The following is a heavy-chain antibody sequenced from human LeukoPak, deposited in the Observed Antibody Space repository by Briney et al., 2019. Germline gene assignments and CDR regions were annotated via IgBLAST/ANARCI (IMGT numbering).Heavy chain of an antibody. CDR3: ARQPSRYYGMDV. Sequence: SETLSLTCTVSGGSISSYYWSWIRQPPGKGLEWIGYIYYSGSTNYNPSLKSRVTIPVDTSKNQFSLKLSSVTAADTAVYYCARQPSRYYGMDVWGQGTTVTVSS. J-gene: IGHJ6*02. V-gene: IGHV4-59*08. CDR2: IYYSGST. CDR1: GGSISSYY. D-gene: IGHD6-25*01.